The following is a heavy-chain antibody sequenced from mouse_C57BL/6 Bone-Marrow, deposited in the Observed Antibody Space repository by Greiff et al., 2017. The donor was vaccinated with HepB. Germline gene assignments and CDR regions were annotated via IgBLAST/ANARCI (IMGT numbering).Heavy chain of an antibody. V-gene: IGHV14-4*01. CDR2: IDPENGDT. D-gene: IGHD2-1*01. CDR1: GFNIKDDY. J-gene: IGHJ1*03. Sequence: VQLKQSGAELVRPGASVKLSCTASGFNIKDDYMHWVKQRPEQGLEWIGWIDPENGDTEYASKFQGKATITVDTSSNTAYLQLSSLTSEDTAVYYCTFYGNYDWYFDVWGTGTTVTVSS. CDR3: TFYGNYDWYFDV.